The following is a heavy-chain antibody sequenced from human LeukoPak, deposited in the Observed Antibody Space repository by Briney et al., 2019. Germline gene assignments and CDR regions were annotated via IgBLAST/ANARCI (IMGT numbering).Heavy chain of an antibody. CDR2: IKHDGSDK. CDR3: ARVGAGGEKYGAVDM. CDR1: GFTLSDYW. Sequence: PGGSLRLSCVTSGFTLSDYWMNWFRQAPGKGLEWVANIKHDGSDKYYVDSVKGRSAISRDNVKNSLYLQMNSLRVEDTAVYYCARVGAGGEKYGAVDMGGKGKMFTVSS. V-gene: IGHV3-7*01. J-gene: IGHJ3*02. D-gene: IGHD3-16*01.